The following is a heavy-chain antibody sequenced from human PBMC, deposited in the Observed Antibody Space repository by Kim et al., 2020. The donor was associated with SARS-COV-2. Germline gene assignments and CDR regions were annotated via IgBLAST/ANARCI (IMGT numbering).Heavy chain of an antibody. J-gene: IGHJ1*01. V-gene: IGHV3-30*04. CDR1: GFSISDHA. Sequence: GGSLRLSCAASGFSISDHAMHWVRQVPGKGLEWVAAISYDGSVSKYADSVKARFTISRDNSRYTPYLPMHSLRPEDTASYFCVRDRESSGSYLDFCGQGT. D-gene: IGHD3-10*01. CDR2: ISYDGSVS. CDR3: VRDRESSGSYLDF.